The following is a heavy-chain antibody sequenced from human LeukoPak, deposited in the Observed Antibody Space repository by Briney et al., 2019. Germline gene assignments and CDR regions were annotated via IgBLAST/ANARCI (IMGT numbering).Heavy chain of an antibody. CDR1: GFTFSSHG. J-gene: IGHJ5*02. V-gene: IGHV3-33*01. Sequence: GGSLRLSCAASGFTFSSHGMHWVRQAPGKGLEWVSGIWYDGRNSYYADPVKGRFTISRDNSNNTLYLQMNSLRAEDTAVYYCAGDVHGSGKNWFDPWGQGTLVIVSS. CDR2: IWYDGRNS. D-gene: IGHD3-10*01. CDR3: AGDVHGSGKNWFDP.